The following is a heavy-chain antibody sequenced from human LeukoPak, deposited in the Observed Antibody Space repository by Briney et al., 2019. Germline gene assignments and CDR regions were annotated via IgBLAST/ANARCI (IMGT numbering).Heavy chain of an antibody. D-gene: IGHD6-19*01. Sequence: PSETLSLTCNVSGGPIGDYYWSWIRQPPGKGLEWIGEINHSGSTNYNPSLKSRVTISVDTSKNQFSLKLSSVTAADTGVYYCARSPYSSGWSGVDYWGQGTLVTVSS. CDR1: GGPIGDYY. CDR3: ARSPYSSGWSGVDY. J-gene: IGHJ4*02. CDR2: INHSGST. V-gene: IGHV4-34*01.